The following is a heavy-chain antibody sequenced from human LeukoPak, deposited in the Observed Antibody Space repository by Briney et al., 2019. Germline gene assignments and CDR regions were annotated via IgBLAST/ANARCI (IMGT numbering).Heavy chain of an antibody. D-gene: IGHD3-22*01. CDR2: TYYSGST. CDR1: GGSISSGDYY. Sequence: PSETLSLTCTVSGGSISSGDYYWGWIRQPPGKGLEWIGYTYYSGSTYYNPSLKSRVTISVDTSKNQFSLKLTSVTAADTAVYYCARPYYYDSRIDPWGQGTLVTVSP. V-gene: IGHV4-30-4*01. J-gene: IGHJ5*02. CDR3: ARPYYYDSRIDP.